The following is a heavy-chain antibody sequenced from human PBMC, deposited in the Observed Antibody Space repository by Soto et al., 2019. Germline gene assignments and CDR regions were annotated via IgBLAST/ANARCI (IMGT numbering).Heavy chain of an antibody. V-gene: IGHV3-33*01. CDR2: IWYDGSNK. Sequence: GGSLRLSCAASGFTFSSYGMHWVRQAPGKGLEWVAVIWYDGSNKYYADSVKGRFTISRDNSKNTLYLQMNSLRAEDTAVYYCARDRDYYDSSGYYDYWGQGTLVTVSS. J-gene: IGHJ4*02. CDR3: ARDRDYYDSSGYYDY. D-gene: IGHD3-22*01. CDR1: GFTFSSYG.